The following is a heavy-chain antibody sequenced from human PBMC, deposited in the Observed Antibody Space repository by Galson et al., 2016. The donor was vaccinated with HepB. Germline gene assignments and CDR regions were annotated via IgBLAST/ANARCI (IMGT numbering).Heavy chain of an antibody. CDR1: GGSFNGYY. CDR3: ARAGLGTKASFDY. V-gene: IGHV4-34*01. D-gene: IGHD1-7*01. Sequence: ETLSLTCAVYGGSFNGYYWSWTRQSPGKGLEWIGEINHSGSSNYNPSLRSRVTISVDTSKNQFSLRLSSVTAADTGVYYCARAGLGTKASFDYWGQGILVAVSS. J-gene: IGHJ4*02. CDR2: INHSGSS.